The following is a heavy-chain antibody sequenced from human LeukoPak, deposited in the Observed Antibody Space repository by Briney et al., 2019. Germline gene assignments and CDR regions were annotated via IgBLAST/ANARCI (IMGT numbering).Heavy chain of an antibody. Sequence: GASVKVSCKASGYTFTSYAMHWVRQAPGQRLEWMGWINAGDGNTKYSQKFQGRVTITRDTSASTAYMELSSLRSEDTAVYYCAIVGATGDFDYWGQGTLVTVSS. D-gene: IGHD1-26*01. J-gene: IGHJ4*02. V-gene: IGHV1-3*01. CDR2: INAGDGNT. CDR3: AIVGATGDFDY. CDR1: GYTFTSYA.